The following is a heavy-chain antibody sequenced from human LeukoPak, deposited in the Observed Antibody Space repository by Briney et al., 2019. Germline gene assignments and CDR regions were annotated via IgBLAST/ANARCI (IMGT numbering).Heavy chain of an antibody. V-gene: IGHV3-64*04. Sequence: GGSLRLSCSASGFTFGAYFMHWVRQAPGKGLQYVSSISSNEYDTYYADSVKGRFTISRDNSKNTLFLQMNGLTAEDTAMYYCARDSYQDYYGRFDPWGQGTLVIVSS. CDR3: ARDSYQDYYGRFDP. CDR2: ISSNEYDT. J-gene: IGHJ5*02. CDR1: GFTFGAYF. D-gene: IGHD3-10*01.